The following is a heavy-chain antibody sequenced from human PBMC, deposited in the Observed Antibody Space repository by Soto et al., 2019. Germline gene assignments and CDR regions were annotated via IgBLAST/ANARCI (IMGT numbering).Heavy chain of an antibody. CDR1: GYTFGSYG. CDR3: ARGTSSSSLFGSLDI. V-gene: IGHV1-18*01. D-gene: IGHD6-6*01. CDR2: ISEYDGDT. J-gene: IGHJ3*02. Sequence: QVQLVQSGADVKKPGAAVKVSCKASGYTFGSYGINWVRQAPGQGLEWMGWISEYDGDTKYEQKFQGRVTMTTDTSTGTGYMDLRSLRSDDTAVYYCARGTSSSSLFGSLDIWGQGTMVTVSS.